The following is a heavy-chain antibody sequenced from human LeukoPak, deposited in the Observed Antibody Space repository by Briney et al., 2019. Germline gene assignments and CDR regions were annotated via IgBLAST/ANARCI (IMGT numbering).Heavy chain of an antibody. J-gene: IGHJ4*02. D-gene: IGHD5-12*01. CDR2: INPNNGCT. V-gene: IGHV1-2*02. Sequence: ASVKVSCKTSGYTFTGYYLHWVRQAPGQGLEWMGWINPNNGCTNYAQKFQGRVTMTRDTSISAAYMELTRLRSDDTAVYYCARDLGGYSGYRASCDYWGQGTLVTVSS. CDR1: GYTFTGYY. CDR3: ARDLGGYSGYRASCDY.